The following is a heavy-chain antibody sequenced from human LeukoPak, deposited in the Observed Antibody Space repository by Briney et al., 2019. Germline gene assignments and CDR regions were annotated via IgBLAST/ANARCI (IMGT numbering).Heavy chain of an antibody. CDR1: GGSISSGGYS. CDR2: IYSGGST. Sequence: LSLTCAVSGGSISSGGYSWSWVRQAPGKGLEWVSVIYSGGSTYYADSVKGRFTISRDTSKNTLSLQMNSLRAEDTAVYYCATLGKAWLQSLRYYFDFWGQGTLVTVSS. J-gene: IGHJ4*02. CDR3: ATLGKAWLQSLRYYFDF. D-gene: IGHD5-24*01. V-gene: IGHV3-53*01.